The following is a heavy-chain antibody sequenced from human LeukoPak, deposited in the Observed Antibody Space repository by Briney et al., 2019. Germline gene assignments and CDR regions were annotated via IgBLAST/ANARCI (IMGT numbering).Heavy chain of an antibody. V-gene: IGHV1-69*13. CDR2: IIPIFGTA. D-gene: IGHD4/OR15-4a*01. CDR3: ARARSLTYYFDY. J-gene: IGHJ4*02. CDR1: GGTFSSYA. Sequence: GASVKVSCKASGGTFSSYAISWVRQAPGQGLEWMGGIIPIFGTANYAQKFQGRVTITADESTGTAYMELSSLRSEDTAVYYCARARSLTYYFDYWGQGTLVTVSS.